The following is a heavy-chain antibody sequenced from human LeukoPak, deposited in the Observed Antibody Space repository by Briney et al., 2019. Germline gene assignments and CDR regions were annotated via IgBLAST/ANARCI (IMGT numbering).Heavy chain of an antibody. V-gene: IGHV1-2*02. D-gene: IGHD4-23*01. CDR1: GYTFTGYY. CDR3: ARATVVRGGYYYYYMDV. J-gene: IGHJ6*03. CDR2: INPNSGGT. Sequence: EASVKVSCKASGYTFTGYYMHWVRQAPGQGLEWMGWINPNSGGTNYAQKFQGRVTMTRDTSISTAYMELSRLRSDDTAVYYCARATVVRGGYYYYYMDVWGKGTTVTVSS.